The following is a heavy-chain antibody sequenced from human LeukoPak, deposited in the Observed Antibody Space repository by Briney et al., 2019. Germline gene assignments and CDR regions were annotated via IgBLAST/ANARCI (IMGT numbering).Heavy chain of an antibody. CDR3: ARDSYDFWSGYPYSYYYYYGMDV. Sequence: GGSLRLSCAASGFTFSSYSMNWVRQAPGKGLEWVSSIGSSSSYIYYADSVKGRFTISRDNAKNSLYLQMNSLRAEDTAVYYCARDSYDFWSGYPYSYYYYYGMDVWGQGTTVTVSS. CDR1: GFTFSSYS. J-gene: IGHJ6*02. CDR2: IGSSSSYI. V-gene: IGHV3-21*01. D-gene: IGHD3-3*01.